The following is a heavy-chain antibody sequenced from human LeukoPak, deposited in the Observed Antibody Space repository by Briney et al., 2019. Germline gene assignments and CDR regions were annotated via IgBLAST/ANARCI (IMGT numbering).Heavy chain of an antibody. D-gene: IGHD3-10*01. Sequence: PGGSLRLSCAASGFTFSSYGMHWVRQAPGKGLEWVAVISYDGSNKYYADSVKGRFTISRDNSKNTLYLQMNSLRAEDTAVYYCAKDITGSGKPPGGGFDYWGQGTLVTVSS. V-gene: IGHV3-30*18. CDR1: GFTFSSYG. CDR3: AKDITGSGKPPGGGFDY. CDR2: ISYDGSNK. J-gene: IGHJ4*02.